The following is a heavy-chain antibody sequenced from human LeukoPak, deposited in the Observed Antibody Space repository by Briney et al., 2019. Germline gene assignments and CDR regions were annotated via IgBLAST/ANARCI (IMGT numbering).Heavy chain of an antibody. CDR3: ARGGDYYDSSGYSS. J-gene: IGHJ5*02. D-gene: IGHD3-22*01. Sequence: SETLSLTCAVYGGSFSGYYWSWIRQPPGKRLEWIGEINHSGSTNYNPSLKSRVTISVDTSKNQFSLKLSSVTAADTAAYYCARGGDYYDSSGYSSWGQGTLVTVSS. CDR1: GGSFSGYY. CDR2: INHSGST. V-gene: IGHV4-34*01.